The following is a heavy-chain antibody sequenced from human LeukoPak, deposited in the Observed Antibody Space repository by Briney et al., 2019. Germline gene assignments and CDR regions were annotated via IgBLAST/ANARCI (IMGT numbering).Heavy chain of an antibody. CDR1: GFTFSSYG. CDR3: ARDNAPKQQLVPFDY. CDR2: IWYDGSNK. Sequence: GRSLRLSCAASGFTFSSYGMHWVRQAPGKGLEWVAVIWYDGSNKYYADSVKGRFTISRDNSKNTLYLQVNSLRAEDTAVYYCARDNAPKQQLVPFDYWGQGTLVTVSS. D-gene: IGHD6-13*01. J-gene: IGHJ4*02. V-gene: IGHV3-33*01.